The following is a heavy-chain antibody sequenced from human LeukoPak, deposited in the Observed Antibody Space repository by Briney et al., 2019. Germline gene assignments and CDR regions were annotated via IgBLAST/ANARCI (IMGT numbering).Heavy chain of an antibody. V-gene: IGHV1-2*02. CDR2: VDPNNGAT. D-gene: IGHD6-6*01. J-gene: IGHJ5*02. Sequence: ASVKVSCKTSGYTFTNYHIHWVRQAPGLGLEWMGWVDPNNGATNYARKFQGRVTMTRDTSVSTVYMELSRLTSDDTAVYYCTRALRHTSSSGWFDPWGQGSLVTVSS. CDR3: TRALRHTSSSGWFDP. CDR1: GYTFTNYH.